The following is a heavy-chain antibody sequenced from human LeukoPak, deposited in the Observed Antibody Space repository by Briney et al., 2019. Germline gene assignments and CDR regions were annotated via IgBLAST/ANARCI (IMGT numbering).Heavy chain of an antibody. D-gene: IGHD2-21*01. J-gene: IGHJ4*02. CDR3: AKEFNRGLPDY. CDR1: GFTFSRYW. V-gene: IGHV3-7*01. Sequence: GGSLRLSCVGSGFTFSRYWLNWVRQAPGKGLEWVANMNQDGSEIYYLDSVKGRFTISRDNSKNTLYLQMSSLRAEDTAVYYCAKEFNRGLPDYWGQGTLVTVPS. CDR2: MNQDGSEI.